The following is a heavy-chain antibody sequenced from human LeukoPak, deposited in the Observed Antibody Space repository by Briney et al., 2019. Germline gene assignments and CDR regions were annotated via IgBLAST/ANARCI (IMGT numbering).Heavy chain of an antibody. CDR1: GYTFTNYD. J-gene: IGHJ4*02. Sequence: ASVNVSCKASGYTFTNYDINWVRQAPGQGLEWMAWISSYSGNTDYAQKFQGRVTMTTDTSTSTVYMELRSLRSDDTAVYYCAKEGLATQTYYFEYWGQGTLVTV. D-gene: IGHD3/OR15-3a*01. CDR2: ISSYSGNT. V-gene: IGHV1-18*01. CDR3: AKEGLATQTYYFEY.